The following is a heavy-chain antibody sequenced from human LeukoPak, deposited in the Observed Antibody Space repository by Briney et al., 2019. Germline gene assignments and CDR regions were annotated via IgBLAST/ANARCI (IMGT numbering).Heavy chain of an antibody. V-gene: IGHV3-21*01. Sequence: TGGSLRLSCAASGLTFSSYSMNWVRQAPGKGLEWVSSISSSSSYIYYADSVKGRFTISRDNAKNSLYLQMNSLRAEDTAVYYCAANYYYDSSGYFGLFYWGQGTLVTVSS. CDR3: AANYYYDSSGYFGLFY. J-gene: IGHJ4*02. CDR2: ISSSSSYI. D-gene: IGHD3-22*01. CDR1: GLTFSSYS.